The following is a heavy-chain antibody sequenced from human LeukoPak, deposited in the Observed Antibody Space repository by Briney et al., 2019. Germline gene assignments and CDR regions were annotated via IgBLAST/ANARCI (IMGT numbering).Heavy chain of an antibody. CDR3: ARNLLLWFGESSSDCFDP. CDR1: GYTFTSYD. J-gene: IGHJ5*02. D-gene: IGHD3-10*01. Sequence: GASVKVSCKASGYTFTSYDINWVGQATGQGVEWMGWMNPNSGNTGYAQKFQGRVTMTRNTSISTAYMELSSLRSEDTAVYYCARNLLLWFGESSSDCFDPWGQGTLVTVSS. CDR2: MNPNSGNT. V-gene: IGHV1-8*01.